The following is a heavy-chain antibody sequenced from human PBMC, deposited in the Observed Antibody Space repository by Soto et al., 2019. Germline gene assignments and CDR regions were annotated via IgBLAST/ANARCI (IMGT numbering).Heavy chain of an antibody. CDR3: AVVDTTGNWLEP. CDR1: GGSISSSDFY. J-gene: IGHJ5*02. V-gene: IGHV4-39*01. D-gene: IGHD2-15*01. Sequence: SETLSLTCTVSGGSISSSDFYWGWLRQTPGKGLEFIGSMYYSGTTYYNPSLKSRVTISVDTSKNQFTLKLISVTAADTAVYYCAVVDTTGNWLEPWGGGAMV. CDR2: MYYSGTT.